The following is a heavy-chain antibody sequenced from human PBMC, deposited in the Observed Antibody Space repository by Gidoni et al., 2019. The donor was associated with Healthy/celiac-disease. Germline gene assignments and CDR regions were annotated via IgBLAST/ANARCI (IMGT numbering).Heavy chain of an antibody. CDR3: AKWGLDFDY. V-gene: IGHV3-23*01. J-gene: IGHJ4*02. CDR1: GFTFSSDA. D-gene: IGHD3-16*01. Sequence: EVQLLESGGGWVQPGGSLRLSCAASGFTFSSDAMSWVRQAPGKGLEWVSAISGSGGSTYYADSVKGRFTISRDNSKNTLYLQMTSLSAEDTAVYYCAKWGLDFDYWGQGTLVTVSS. CDR2: ISGSGGST.